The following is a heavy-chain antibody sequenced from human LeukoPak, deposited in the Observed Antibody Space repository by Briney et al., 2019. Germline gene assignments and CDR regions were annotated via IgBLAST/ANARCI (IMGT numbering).Heavy chain of an antibody. D-gene: IGHD3-10*01. CDR1: GGSISSYY. Sequence: SDTLSLTCTVSGGSISSYYWGWIRLTPGKGLEWIGYISYSGSTTYIPSLKSRVTILVDTSKNQFSLKLSSVTAADTAVDYCVIITQGTIDYWGRGTLVTVSS. J-gene: IGHJ4*02. CDR2: ISYSGST. V-gene: IGHV4-59*07. CDR3: VIITQGTIDY.